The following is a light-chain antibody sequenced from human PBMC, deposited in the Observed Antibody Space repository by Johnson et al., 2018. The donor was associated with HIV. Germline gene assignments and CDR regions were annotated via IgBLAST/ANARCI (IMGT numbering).Light chain of an antibody. J-gene: IGLJ1*01. Sequence: QSVLTQPPSVSAAPGQKVIISCSGSSSNIGNNYVSWYQQLPGTAPKLLIYDNNKRPSGIPDRFSGSKSGTSATLGITGLQTGDEADYYCGTWDSSLITLVFGHWTKVTVL. V-gene: IGLV1-51*01. CDR3: GTWDSSLITLV. CDR1: SSNIGNNY. CDR2: DNN.